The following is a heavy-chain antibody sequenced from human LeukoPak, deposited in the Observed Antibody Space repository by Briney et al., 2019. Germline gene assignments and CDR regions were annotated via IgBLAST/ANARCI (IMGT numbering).Heavy chain of an antibody. D-gene: IGHD3-10*01. J-gene: IGHJ4*02. V-gene: IGHV4-31*03. CDR2: IYYSGST. CDR3: ARYITMVRGSWFDY. Sequence: PQTLSLTCTVSGGSISSGGYYWSWIRQHPGKGLEWIGYIYYSGSTYYNPSLKSRVTISVDTSKNQFSLKLSSVTAADTAVYYCARYITMVRGSWFDYWGQGTLVTVSS. CDR1: GGSISSGGYY.